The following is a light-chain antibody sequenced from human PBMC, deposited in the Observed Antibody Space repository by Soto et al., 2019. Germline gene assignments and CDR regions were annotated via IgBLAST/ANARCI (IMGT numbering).Light chain of an antibody. CDR3: SSYTSSSCYV. Sequence: QSVLTQPASVSGSPGQSITISCTGTSSDVGGYNYVSWYQQHPGKAPKLMIYDVSNRPSGVSNRFSGSKSGNTASLTISGLQAEDEADYYCSSYTSSSCYVFGTGTKVTVL. V-gene: IGLV2-14*01. CDR2: DVS. CDR1: SSDVGGYNY. J-gene: IGLJ1*01.